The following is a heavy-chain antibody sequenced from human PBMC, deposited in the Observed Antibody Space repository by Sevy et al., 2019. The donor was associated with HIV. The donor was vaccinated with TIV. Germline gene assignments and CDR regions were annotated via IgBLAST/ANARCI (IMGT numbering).Heavy chain of an antibody. CDR3: ARGMYYYDSSGYRFDP. CDR2: INHSGST. D-gene: IGHD3-22*01. V-gene: IGHV4-34*01. J-gene: IGHJ5*02. Sequence: SETLSLTCTVYGGSFSGYYWSWIRQPPGKGLEWIGEINHSGSTNYNPSLKSRVTISVDTSKNQFSLKLSSVTAADTAVYYCARGMYYYDSSGYRFDPWGPGTLVTVSS. CDR1: GGSFSGYY.